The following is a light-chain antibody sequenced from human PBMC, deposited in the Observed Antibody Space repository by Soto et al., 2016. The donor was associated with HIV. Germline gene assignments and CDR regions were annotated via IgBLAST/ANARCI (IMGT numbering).Light chain of an antibody. CDR1: NIGNKA. V-gene: IGLV3-21*03. J-gene: IGLJ2*01. CDR2: DDS. CDR3: EVWDDTSDQRV. Sequence: SYELTQPPSVSVAPGKTARVTCGGNNIGNKAVHWYQQKPGQAPVLVVYDDSHRPSGIPERFSGSNSGHTATLTISRVEAGDEADYYCEVWDDTSDQRVFDGGTKVTVV.